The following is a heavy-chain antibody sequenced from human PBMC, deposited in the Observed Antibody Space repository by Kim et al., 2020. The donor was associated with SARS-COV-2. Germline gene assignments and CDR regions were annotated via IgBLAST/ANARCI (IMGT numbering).Heavy chain of an antibody. CDR1: GGTFSSYA. CDR3: ASGVPVLADYYYYGMDV. Sequence: SVKVSCKASGGTFSSYAISWVRQAPGQGLEWMGGIIPIFGTANYAQKFQGRVTITADESTSTAYMELSSLRSEDTAVYYCASGVPVLADYYYYGMDVWGQGTTVTVSS. D-gene: IGHD2-8*02. J-gene: IGHJ6*02. V-gene: IGHV1-69*13. CDR2: IIPIFGTA.